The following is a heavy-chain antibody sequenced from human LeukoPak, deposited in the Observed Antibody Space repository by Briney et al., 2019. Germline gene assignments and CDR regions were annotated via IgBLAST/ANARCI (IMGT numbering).Heavy chain of an antibody. CDR3: AREAVGTDYYYYYMDV. CDR2: INPSGGST. D-gene: IGHD6-13*01. V-gene: IGHV1-46*01. J-gene: IGHJ6*03. Sequence: GASVKVSCKASGYTFTTYYVHWVRQAPGQGLEWMGIINPSGGSTTYAQKFRGRLTMTRDMSTSTVYMELSSLRSEDTAVYYCAREAVGTDYYYYYMDVWGKGTTVTVSS. CDR1: GYTFTTYY.